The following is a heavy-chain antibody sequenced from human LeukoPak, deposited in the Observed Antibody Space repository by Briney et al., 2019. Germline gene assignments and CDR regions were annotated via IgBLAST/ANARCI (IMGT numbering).Heavy chain of an antibody. CDR1: GFTFSAFA. CDR2: IRSSPHGGTR. Sequence: TGGSLRLSCTASGFTFSAFALSWVRQAPGKGLEWVGFIRSSPHGGTREYAPSMKGRFTISRDDSQTVAYLQINSLQTEDTAVYYCARDRFKSGAYYGALDIWGQGTMVTVAS. D-gene: IGHD3-3*01. V-gene: IGHV3-49*04. CDR3: ARDRFKSGAYYGALDI. J-gene: IGHJ3*02.